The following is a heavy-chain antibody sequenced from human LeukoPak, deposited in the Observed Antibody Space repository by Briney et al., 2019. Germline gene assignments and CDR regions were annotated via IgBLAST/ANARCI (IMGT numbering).Heavy chain of an antibody. CDR3: ARDGVGTMVRGVITGSDAFDI. V-gene: IGHV1-69*05. CDR1: GGTFSSYA. J-gene: IGHJ3*02. CDR2: IIPIFGTA. D-gene: IGHD3-10*01. Sequence: GASVKVSCKASGGTFSSYAISWVRQAPGQGLEWMGGIIPIFGTANYAQKLQGRVTMTTDTSTSTAYMELRSLRSDDTAVYYCARDGVGTMVRGVITGSDAFDIWGQGTMVTVSS.